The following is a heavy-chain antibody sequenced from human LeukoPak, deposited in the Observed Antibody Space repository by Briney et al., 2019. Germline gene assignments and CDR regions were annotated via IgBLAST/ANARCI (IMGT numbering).Heavy chain of an antibody. V-gene: IGHV1-18*01. CDR2: ISASNGNT. CDR1: GYTFTTYG. J-gene: IGHJ4*02. Sequence: GASVKVSYKASGYTFTTYGISWVRQAPGQGLEWMGWISASNGNTNYAQKFQGRVTMTTDTSRSTAYMELRSLRSDDTAAYYCARGNFIVASSSRRDYYFDYWGQGTLVTVSS. CDR3: ARGNFIVASSSRRDYYFDY. D-gene: IGHD5-12*01.